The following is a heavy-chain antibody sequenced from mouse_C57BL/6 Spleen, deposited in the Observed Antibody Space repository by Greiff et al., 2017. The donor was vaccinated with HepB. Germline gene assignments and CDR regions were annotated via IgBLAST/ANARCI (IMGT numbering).Heavy chain of an antibody. Sequence: VQLQHPGTELVKPGASVKLSCKASGYTFTSYWMHWVKQRPGQGLEWIGNINPSNGRTNYNEKFKSKATLTVDKSSSTAYMQLSSLTSEDSAVYYCARGGGYYFIDYWGQGTTLTVSS. CDR3: ARGGGYYFIDY. CDR1: GYTFTSYW. CDR2: INPSNGRT. J-gene: IGHJ2*01. D-gene: IGHD2-3*01. V-gene: IGHV1-53*01.